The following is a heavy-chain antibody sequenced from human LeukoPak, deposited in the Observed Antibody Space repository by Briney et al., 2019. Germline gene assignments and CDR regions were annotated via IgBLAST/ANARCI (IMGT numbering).Heavy chain of an antibody. J-gene: IGHJ5*02. D-gene: IGHD2-15*01. V-gene: IGHV6-1*01. Sequence: SQTLSLTCAISGDSVSSNSAAWNWIRQSPSRGLEWLGRTYYRSKWYNDYAESVKSRITINTDTSKNQFSLQVRSVTPEDTAVYYCARGGSGGSKWFDPWGQGTLVTVSS. CDR1: GDSVSSNSAA. CDR2: TYYRSKWYN. CDR3: ARGGSGGSKWFDP.